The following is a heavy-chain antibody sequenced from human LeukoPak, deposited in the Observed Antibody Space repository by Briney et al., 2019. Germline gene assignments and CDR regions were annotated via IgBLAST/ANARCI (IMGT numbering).Heavy chain of an antibody. Sequence: WASVKVSCKASGYTFTSYIISWVRQAPGQGLEWMGWINAYNGNTEYAESVQGRFTMTTDTSTSTEYMEVRSLRSDDTAVYYCARDRHIAAAVYYYYMDVWGKGTPVTVSS. CDR2: INAYNGNT. V-gene: IGHV1-18*01. D-gene: IGHD6-13*01. CDR3: ARDRHIAAAVYYYYMDV. J-gene: IGHJ6*03. CDR1: GYTFTSYI.